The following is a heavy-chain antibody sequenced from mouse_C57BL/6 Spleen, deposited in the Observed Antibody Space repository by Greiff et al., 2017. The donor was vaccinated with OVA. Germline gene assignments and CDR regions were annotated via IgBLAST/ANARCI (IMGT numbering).Heavy chain of an antibody. Sequence: QVQLQQSGAELVRPGASVKLSCKASGYTFTDYYINWVKQRPGQGLEWIARIYPGSGNTYYNEKFKGKATLTAEKSSSTAYMQLSSLTSEDSAVYFCARRGNWYFDVWGTGTTVTVSS. CDR2: IYPGSGNT. J-gene: IGHJ1*03. V-gene: IGHV1-76*01. CDR1: GYTFTDYY. CDR3: ARRGNWYFDV.